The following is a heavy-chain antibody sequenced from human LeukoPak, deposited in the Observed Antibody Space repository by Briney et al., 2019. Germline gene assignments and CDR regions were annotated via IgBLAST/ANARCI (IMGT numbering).Heavy chain of an antibody. CDR2: IYTSGST. V-gene: IGHV4-4*07. J-gene: IGHJ3*02. CDR3: AREPHSSGWYRDAFDI. D-gene: IGHD6-19*01. Sequence: SETLSLTCTASGGSISSYDWRWIRQPAGKGLEWIGRIYTSGSTNYNPSLKSRVTMSVDTSKNQFSLKLSSVTAADTAVYYCAREPHSSGWYRDAFDIWGQGTMVTVSS. CDR1: GGSISSYD.